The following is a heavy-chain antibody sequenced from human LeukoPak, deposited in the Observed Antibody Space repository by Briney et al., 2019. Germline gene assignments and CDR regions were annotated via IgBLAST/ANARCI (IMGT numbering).Heavy chain of an antibody. J-gene: IGHJ4*02. CDR3: AADPYDYGDYVLGD. CDR1: GFTFTSSA. V-gene: IGHV1-58*01. CDR2: IVVGSGNT. D-gene: IGHD4-17*01. Sequence: ASVKVSCKASGFTFTSSAVQWVRQARGQRLEWIGWIVVGSGNTNYAQKFQERVTITRGMSTSTAYMELSSLRSEDTAVYCCAADPYDYGDYVLGDWGQGTLVTVSS.